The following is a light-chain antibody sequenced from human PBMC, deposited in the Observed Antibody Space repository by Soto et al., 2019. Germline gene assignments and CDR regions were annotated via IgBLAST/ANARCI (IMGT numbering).Light chain of an antibody. CDR2: AAS. J-gene: IGKJ1*01. Sequence: EIVLTQSPGTLSLSPGERATLSCRASQSVSSSYLAWYQQKPGQAPRLLIYAASSRATGIPDRFSGSGSGTDFTLTISSLQPEDFATYYCQQSYSPLWTFGQGTKVEI. CDR1: QSVSSSY. V-gene: IGKV3-20*01. CDR3: QQSYSPLWT.